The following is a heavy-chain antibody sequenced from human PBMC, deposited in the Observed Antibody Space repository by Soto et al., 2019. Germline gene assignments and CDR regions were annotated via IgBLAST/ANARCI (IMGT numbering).Heavy chain of an antibody. V-gene: IGHV4-30-4*01. Sequence: DDCCTMKRQPPGKGLEWIGYTFYSGNTNYNPSLKSRASISMDTSKNQFSVRLTSVTVADKVVYYCAREGGSGEGAFDIWGQGPVV. D-gene: IGHD1-26*01. J-gene: IGHJ3*02. CDR2: TFYSGNT. CDR3: AREGGSGEGAFDI. CDR1: DDC.